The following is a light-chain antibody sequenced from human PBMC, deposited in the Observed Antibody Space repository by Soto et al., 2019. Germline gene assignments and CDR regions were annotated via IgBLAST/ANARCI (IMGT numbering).Light chain of an antibody. CDR3: CSYAGSNTVV. V-gene: IGLV2-23*01. CDR2: EAS. CDR1: SSDIGSYNL. J-gene: IGLJ2*01. Sequence: QSALTQPASVSGSPGQSITISCTGTSSDIGSYNLVSWYRHHPGKAPKLIIYEASKRPPGVSNRFSASTSGNMASLTISGLQAEDESDYYCCSYAGSNTVVFGGGTKLTVL.